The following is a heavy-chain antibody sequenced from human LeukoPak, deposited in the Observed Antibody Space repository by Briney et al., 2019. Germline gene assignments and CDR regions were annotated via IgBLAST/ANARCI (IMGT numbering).Heavy chain of an antibody. CDR2: INHSGST. V-gene: IGHV4-34*01. CDR1: GGSFSGYY. Sequence: SETLSLTCAVYGGSFSGYYWSWIRQPPGKGLEWIGEINHSGSTNYNPSLKSRVTISVDTSKNQFSLKLSSVTAADTAVYYCARQTWEYYYDSSGPYYFDYWGQGTLVTVSS. J-gene: IGHJ4*02. CDR3: ARQTWEYYYDSSGPYYFDY. D-gene: IGHD3-22*01.